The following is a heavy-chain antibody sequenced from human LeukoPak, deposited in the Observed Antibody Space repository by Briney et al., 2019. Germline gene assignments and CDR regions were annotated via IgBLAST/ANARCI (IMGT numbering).Heavy chain of an antibody. J-gene: IGHJ4*03. D-gene: IGHD3-10*01. CDR3: ARVGTGTEWFGETKPYYFDY. CDR2: IYYSGST. V-gene: IGHV4-59*08. CDR1: GGSISSYY. Sequence: PSETLSLTCSVSGGSISSYYWSWTRQPPGKGLEWIGYIYYSGSTNYNPSLKSRVTISVDTSKNQFSLKLSSVTAADTAVYYCARVGTGTEWFGETKPYYFDYWGHRIIVTVSS.